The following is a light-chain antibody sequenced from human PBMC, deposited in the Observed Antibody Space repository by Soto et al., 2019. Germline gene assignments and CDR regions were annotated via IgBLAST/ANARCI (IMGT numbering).Light chain of an antibody. CDR2: QDI. Sequence: SYELTQPPSVSVSPGQTASISCSGDKLGDKYVFWYQQKPGQSPVLVIYQDIKRPSGIPERFSGSNSGNTATLTISGTQAMDEADYYCQAWDSSVVFGGGTKLTVL. CDR3: QAWDSSVV. CDR1: KLGDKY. V-gene: IGLV3-1*01. J-gene: IGLJ2*01.